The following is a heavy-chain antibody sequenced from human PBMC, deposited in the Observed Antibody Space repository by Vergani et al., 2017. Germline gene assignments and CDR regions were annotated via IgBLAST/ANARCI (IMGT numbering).Heavy chain of an antibody. J-gene: IGHJ6*03. CDR3: ARPILNYYDSSGYDYDYYMDV. CDR1: GGTFSSYA. Sequence: QVQLVQSGAEVKKPGSSVKVSCKASGGTFSSYAISWVRQAPGQGLEWMGGIIPIFGTANYAQKFQGRVTITADESTSTAYMELSSLRSEDTAVYYCARPILNYYDSSGYDYDYYMDVWGKGTTVTVSS. D-gene: IGHD3-22*01. V-gene: IGHV1-69*01. CDR2: IIPIFGTA.